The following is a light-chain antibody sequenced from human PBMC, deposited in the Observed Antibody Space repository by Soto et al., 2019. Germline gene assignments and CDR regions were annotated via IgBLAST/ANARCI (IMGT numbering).Light chain of an antibody. V-gene: IGKV3-11*01. CDR3: QQRSNWPLT. Sequence: EIVLTQSPATLPLSPGERATLSSRASQSVSTYLGWYQQKPGQAPRLSIYDASSRATGIPARFSGSGSGTDFTLTISSLDPEDFAVYYCQQRSNWPLTYGGGTKVDNK. J-gene: IGKJ4*01. CDR2: DAS. CDR1: QSVSTY.